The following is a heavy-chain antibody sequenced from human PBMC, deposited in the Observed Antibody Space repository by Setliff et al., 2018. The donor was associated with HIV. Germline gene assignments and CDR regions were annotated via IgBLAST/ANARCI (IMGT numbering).Heavy chain of an antibody. CDR3: ARHRASSSGFPLDF. CDR2: INHSGNT. V-gene: IGHV4-39*01. D-gene: IGHD6-6*01. CDR1: GDSIGSNTFY. J-gene: IGHJ4*02. Sequence: SETLSLTCSVYGDSIGSNTFYWGWLRQPPGKEPEWIGSINHSGNTYYYPSLKSRFTMSVDTSKNQFSLRLSSVTVTDTAVYYCARHRASSSGFPLDFWGQGILVTISS.